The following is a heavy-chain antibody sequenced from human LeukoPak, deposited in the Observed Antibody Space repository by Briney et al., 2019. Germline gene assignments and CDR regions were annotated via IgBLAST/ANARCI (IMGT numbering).Heavy chain of an antibody. J-gene: IGHJ4*02. CDR2: IYPGDSNT. CDR1: GYSFTSYW. Sequence: GESLKISCKGSGYSFTSYWIGWVRQMPGKGLEWMGIIYPGDSNTRYSPSFQGQVTTSADKSISTAYLQWSSLKASDSAMYYCARRKGGTSPAIFDYWGQGTLDTVSS. D-gene: IGHD1-26*01. V-gene: IGHV5-51*01. CDR3: ARRKGGTSPAIFDY.